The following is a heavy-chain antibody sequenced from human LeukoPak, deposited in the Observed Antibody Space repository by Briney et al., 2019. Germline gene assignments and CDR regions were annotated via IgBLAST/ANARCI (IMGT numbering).Heavy chain of an antibody. Sequence: GGPLRLSCAASGFTFNDYAMHWVRQVPGKGLEWVSLINWSGVSTYYADSVKGRFTISRDNNKDSLFLQMSSLRPEDTALYYCAKDSDSSGFFEPPDFWGQGTLVTVSS. D-gene: IGHD3-22*01. CDR1: GFTFNDYA. J-gene: IGHJ4*02. CDR2: INWSGVST. CDR3: AKDSDSSGFFEPPDF. V-gene: IGHV3-43D*03.